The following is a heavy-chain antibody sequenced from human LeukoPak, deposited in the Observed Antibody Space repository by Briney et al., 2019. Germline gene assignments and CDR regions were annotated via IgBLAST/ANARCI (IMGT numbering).Heavy chain of an antibody. CDR1: GGSISSNY. D-gene: IGHD6-19*01. Sequence: SETLSLTCTVSGGSISSNYWSWIRQPPGKGLEWIGYMFYSGSTNYNPSLKSRVTISVDTSKNQVSLKLTSVTAADTAVYYCARIGYSSGWPNFDYWGQGTLVTVSS. CDR2: MFYSGST. V-gene: IGHV4-59*01. CDR3: ARIGYSSGWPNFDY. J-gene: IGHJ4*02.